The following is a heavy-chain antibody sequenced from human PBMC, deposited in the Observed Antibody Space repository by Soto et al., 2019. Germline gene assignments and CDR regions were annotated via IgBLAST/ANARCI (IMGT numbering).Heavy chain of an antibody. CDR3: GKGKELGVVRYGLDA. J-gene: IGHJ6*02. Sequence: GGSLRLSCGASGFSVKRYWMHWVRQAPGKGLVWLSRFSGDENYTDYADSVRGRFTISRDIAKNTIYLQMNSLRAEDTAVYYCGKGKELGVVRYGLDAWGQGTTVTVPS. V-gene: IGHV3-74*01. CDR1: GFSVKRYW. D-gene: IGHD3-3*01. CDR2: FSGDENYT.